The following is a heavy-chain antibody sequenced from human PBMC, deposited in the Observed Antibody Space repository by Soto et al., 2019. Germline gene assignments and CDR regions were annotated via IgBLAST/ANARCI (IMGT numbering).Heavy chain of an antibody. Sequence: PGKGLEWMGYFYYSGCTYYNPSLKSRVTISVDTSKNQFSLKLSSVTAADTAVYYCASDNYYDSSGSNAFDIWGQPTMVSVSS. CDR3: ASDNYYDSSGSNAFDI. D-gene: IGHD3-22*01. J-gene: IGHJ3*02. V-gene: IGHV4-31*02. CDR2: FYYSGCT.